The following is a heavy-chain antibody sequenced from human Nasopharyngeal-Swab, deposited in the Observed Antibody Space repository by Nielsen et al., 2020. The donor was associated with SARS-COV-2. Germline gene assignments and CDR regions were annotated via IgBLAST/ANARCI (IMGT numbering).Heavy chain of an antibody. D-gene: IGHD7-27*01. J-gene: IGHJ4*02. CDR1: GFLVSNTY. Sequence: GGSLRLSCAASGFLVSNTYMSWVRQAPGEGLKCVAVIFADGKTFYAASVKGRFTLTRDISKNTLYLQMNGLRAADSAVYYCAKDLHYWGFDHWGQGALVTVSS. CDR3: AKDLHYWGFDH. CDR2: IFADGKT. V-gene: IGHV3-53*01.